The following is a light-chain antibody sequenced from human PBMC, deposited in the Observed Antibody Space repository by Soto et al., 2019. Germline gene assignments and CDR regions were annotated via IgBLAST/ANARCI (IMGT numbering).Light chain of an antibody. Sequence: EIVLTQSPATLSLSPGERATLSCRASQSVSSYLAWYQQKPGQAPRLLIYDASNRATGIPARFSGSGSGTDFTLTISSLEPADFAVYYCQQRSNWPRLTLGGGTKVDIK. CDR3: QQRSNWPRLT. CDR2: DAS. J-gene: IGKJ4*01. CDR1: QSVSSY. V-gene: IGKV3-11*01.